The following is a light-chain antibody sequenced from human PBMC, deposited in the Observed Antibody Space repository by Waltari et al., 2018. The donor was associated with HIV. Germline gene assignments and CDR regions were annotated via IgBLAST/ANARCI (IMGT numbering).Light chain of an antibody. J-gene: IGLJ2*01. CDR3: AAWDDSLNGLL. CDR2: SNN. CDR1: SPNYGSNA. V-gene: IGLV1-44*01. Sequence: QSVLPQPPSRSGPPGQGVPIPCPGRSPNYGSNAVNWSHPLPGTAPKVLIYSNNQRPSGVPDRFSGSKSGTSASLAISGLQSEDDADYYCAAWDDSLNGLLFGGGTKLTVL.